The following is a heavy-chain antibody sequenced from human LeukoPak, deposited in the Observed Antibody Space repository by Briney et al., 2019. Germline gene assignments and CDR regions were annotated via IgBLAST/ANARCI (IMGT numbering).Heavy chain of an antibody. Sequence: GGSLRLSCAASGFTFSSYSMNWVRQAPGKGLEWVSSISSSSSYIYYADSVKGRFTISRDNAKNSLYLQMNSLRAEDTAVYYCAREFAFMQEFGYWGQGTLVTVSS. V-gene: IGHV3-21*01. CDR2: ISSSSSYI. D-gene: IGHD3-16*01. CDR1: GFTFSSYS. J-gene: IGHJ4*02. CDR3: AREFAFMQEFGY.